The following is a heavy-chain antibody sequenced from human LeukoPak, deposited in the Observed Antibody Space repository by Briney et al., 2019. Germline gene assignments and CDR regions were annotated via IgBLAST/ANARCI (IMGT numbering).Heavy chain of an antibody. CDR2: IYHSGST. D-gene: IGHD4-17*01. J-gene: IGHJ4*02. V-gene: IGHV4-38-2*02. CDR3: ARQDYGEVN. CDR1: GYSISSGFY. Sequence: SETLSLTCTVSGYSISSGFYWGWIRQPPGKGLEWIGSIYHSGSTYYNPSLKSRITISVDTSKNQFSLKLSSVAAADTAMYYCARQDYGEVNWGQGTLVTVSS.